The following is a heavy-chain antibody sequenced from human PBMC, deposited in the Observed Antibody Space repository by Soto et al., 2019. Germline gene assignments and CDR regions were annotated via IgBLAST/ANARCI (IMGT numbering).Heavy chain of an antibody. CDR1: GFTFSSYA. CDR3: AKVQKAGARRDTLWGMDV. D-gene: IGHD5-18*01. V-gene: IGHV3-23*01. Sequence: GGSLRLSCAASGFTFSSYAMSWVRQAPGKGLEWVSAISGSGGSTYYADSVKGRFTISRDNSKNTLYLQMNSLRAEDTAVYYCAKVQKAGARRDTLWGMDVWGQGTTVTVSS. CDR2: ISGSGGST. J-gene: IGHJ6*02.